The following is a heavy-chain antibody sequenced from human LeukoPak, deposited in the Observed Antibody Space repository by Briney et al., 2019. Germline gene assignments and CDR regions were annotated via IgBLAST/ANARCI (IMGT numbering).Heavy chain of an antibody. CDR2: INPSGGST. V-gene: IGHV1-46*01. D-gene: IGHD1-26*01. CDR3: ARDLGGSYYYYYYTDV. CDR1: GYTFTSYY. Sequence: ASVKVSCKASGYTFTSYYMHWVRQAPGQGLEWMGIINPSGGSTSYAQKFQGRVTMTRDMSTSTVYMELSSLRSEDTAVYYCARDLGGSYYYYYYTDVWGKGTTVTVSS. J-gene: IGHJ6*03.